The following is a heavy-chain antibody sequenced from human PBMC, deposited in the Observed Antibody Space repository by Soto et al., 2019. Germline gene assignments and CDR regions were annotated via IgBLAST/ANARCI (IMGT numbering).Heavy chain of an antibody. Sequence: PSETLSLTCGVYGGSFSGYYWSWIRQPPGKGLEWIGEINHSGSTNYNPSLKSRVTISVDTSKNQFSLKLSSVTAADTAVYYCARGPHRITMVRGVMGYFQHWGQGTLVTVSS. CDR2: INHSGST. D-gene: IGHD3-10*01. CDR3: ARGPHRITMVRGVMGYFQH. J-gene: IGHJ1*01. CDR1: GGSFSGYY. V-gene: IGHV4-34*01.